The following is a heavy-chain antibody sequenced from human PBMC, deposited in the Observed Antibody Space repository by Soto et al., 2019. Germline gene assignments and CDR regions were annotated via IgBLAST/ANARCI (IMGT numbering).Heavy chain of an antibody. J-gene: IGHJ4*02. CDR2: IKKDGSQK. CDR3: ARSGSEVDY. D-gene: IGHD3-10*01. V-gene: IGHV3-7*01. Sequence: EVQLVESGGDLVQPGGSLRLSCAASGFTFSHYWMIWVRQAPGKGLEWVANIKKDGSQKNYVDSVKGRFTVSRDNAKNSLYLQMNSLRAEDTAMYYCARSGSEVDYWGQGTLVIVSS. CDR1: GFTFSHYW.